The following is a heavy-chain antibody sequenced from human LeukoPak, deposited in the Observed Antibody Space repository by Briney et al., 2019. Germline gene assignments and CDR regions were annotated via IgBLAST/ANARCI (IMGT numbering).Heavy chain of an antibody. CDR1: GGSISRGGYY. V-gene: IGHV4-31*03. Sequence: SETLSLTCPVSGGSISRGGYYWSWIRQHPGKGLEWIGYIYYSGSTYYNPSLKSRVTISVDTSKNQFSLVLGSVTAADTVVYYCARAGLYYYDSSGYSQLPYFFDYWGQGTLVTVSS. D-gene: IGHD3-22*01. CDR2: IYYSGST. CDR3: ARAGLYYYDSSGYSQLPYFFDY. J-gene: IGHJ4*02.